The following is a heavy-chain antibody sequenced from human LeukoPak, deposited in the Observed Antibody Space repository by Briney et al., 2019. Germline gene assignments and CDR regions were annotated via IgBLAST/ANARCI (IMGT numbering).Heavy chain of an antibody. CDR1: GYTFTSYG. CDR3: ARVGITMVRGVISAFDI. V-gene: IGHV1-18*01. D-gene: IGHD3-10*01. Sequence: ASVKVSCKASGYTFTSYGISWVRQAPGQGLEWMGWISAYNGNTNYAQKLQGRVTMTTDTSTSTAYMELRSLRSDDTAVYYCARVGITMVRGVISAFDIWGQGTMVTVSS. J-gene: IGHJ3*02. CDR2: ISAYNGNT.